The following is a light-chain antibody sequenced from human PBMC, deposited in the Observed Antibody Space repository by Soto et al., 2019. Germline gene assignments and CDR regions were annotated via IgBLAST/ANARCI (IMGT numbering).Light chain of an antibody. Sequence: ELVMTQSPETFSQYTVARANHSRRASQSISSTLAWYQQKSGQPPRLLIYDASTRATGFPARFSGSGSGTEFTLTISSLQSEDFAVYYCQKYNNWPLTCGGGTTGAIK. CDR2: DAS. CDR1: QSISST. V-gene: IGKV3D-15*01. J-gene: IGKJ4*01. CDR3: QKYNNWPLT.